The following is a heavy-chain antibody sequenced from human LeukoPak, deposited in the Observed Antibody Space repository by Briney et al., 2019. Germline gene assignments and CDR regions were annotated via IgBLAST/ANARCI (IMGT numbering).Heavy chain of an antibody. Sequence: SQTLSLTCAISGDSVSSNSAAWNWIRRSPSRGLEWLGRTYYRSKWYNEYAVSVKSRITINPDTSKNHFSLQLNSVTPEDTAVYYCARRGQQVAFDYWGQGTLVTVSS. D-gene: IGHD5-12*01. V-gene: IGHV6-1*01. CDR2: TYYRSKWYN. CDR3: ARRGQQVAFDY. CDR1: GDSVSSNSAA. J-gene: IGHJ4*02.